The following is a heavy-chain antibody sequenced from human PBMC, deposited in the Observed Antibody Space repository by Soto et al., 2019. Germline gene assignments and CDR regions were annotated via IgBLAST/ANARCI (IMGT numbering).Heavy chain of an antibody. CDR1: GFTFSSYG. CDR2: ISYDGSNL. V-gene: IGHV3-30*03. D-gene: IGHD3-22*01. J-gene: IGHJ4*02. Sequence: PGESLKISCAASGFTFSSYGMHWVRQAPGKGLEWVAVISYDGSNLYYEDSVKGRFTISRDESKNSVYLQMNSLKTEDTAVYYCVRTTYFSDSSGYTRCFDYWGQGTLVTVSS. CDR3: VRTTYFSDSSGYTRCFDY.